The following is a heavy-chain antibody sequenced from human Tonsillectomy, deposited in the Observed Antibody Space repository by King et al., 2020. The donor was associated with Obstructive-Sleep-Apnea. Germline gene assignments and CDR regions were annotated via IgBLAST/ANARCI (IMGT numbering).Heavy chain of an antibody. CDR1: GFTFSNAW. J-gene: IGHJ5*02. V-gene: IGHV3-15*01. CDR3: TTEAPGVVAANWFDP. CDR2: IKSKTDGVTT. Sequence: VQLVESGGGLVKPGGSLRLFCAASGFTFSNAWMSWVRQAPGKGLEWVGRIKSKTDGVTTDYAAPVKGRFTIPRDDSKNTLYLQMNSLKTEDTAVNYCTTEAPGVVAANWFDPWGQGTLVTVSS. D-gene: IGHD2-15*01.